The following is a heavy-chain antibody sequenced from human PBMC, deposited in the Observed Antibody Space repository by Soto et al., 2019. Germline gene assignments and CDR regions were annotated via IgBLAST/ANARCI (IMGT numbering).Heavy chain of an antibody. J-gene: IGHJ6*02. CDR3: ARGPQGIVVDPSYYYGMDV. CDR2: TSSSGSTI. CDR1: GFTFSDYD. Sequence: QVELVESGGGLAKPGGSLRLSCAASGFTFSDYDMSWIRQAPGKGLEWVAYTSSSGSTIYYAELVKGRFTMSRDNAKNSMYLHMDSLRVEGTAVYYCARGPQGIVVDPSYYYGMDVWGQGTTVTVSS. D-gene: IGHD3-22*01. V-gene: IGHV3-11*01.